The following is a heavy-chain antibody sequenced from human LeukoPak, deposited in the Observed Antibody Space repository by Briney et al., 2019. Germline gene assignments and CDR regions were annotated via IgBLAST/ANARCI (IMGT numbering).Heavy chain of an antibody. D-gene: IGHD3-10*01. CDR1: GFTFSTYS. CDR3: ARDRVASGRFGEVAS. J-gene: IGHJ5*02. V-gene: IGHV3-21*01. Sequence: GGSLRLSCAASGFTFSTYSMNWVRQAPGKGLEWESFISGGGSYIYYAESVKGRFTISRDNAKNSLYLQMNSLRAEDTAIYYCARDRVASGRFGEVASWGQGTLVTVCS. CDR2: ISGGGSYI.